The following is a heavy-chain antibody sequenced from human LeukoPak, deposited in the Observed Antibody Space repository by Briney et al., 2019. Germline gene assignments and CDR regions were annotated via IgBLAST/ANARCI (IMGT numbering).Heavy chain of an antibody. J-gene: IGHJ5*02. CDR3: ARIVITPRFDP. Sequence: SETLSLTCTVSGGSINSSSYYWSWIRQPPGKGLEWIGEINHSGSTNYNPSLKSRVTISVDTSKNQFSLKLSSVTAADTAVYYCARIVITPRFDPWGQGTLVTVSS. CDR1: GGSINSSSYY. CDR2: INHSGST. V-gene: IGHV4-39*07. D-gene: IGHD3-22*01.